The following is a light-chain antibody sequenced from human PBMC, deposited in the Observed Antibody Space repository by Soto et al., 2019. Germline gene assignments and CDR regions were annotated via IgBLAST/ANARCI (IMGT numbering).Light chain of an antibody. Sequence: FTLAPSTLYFTPGERATLSCRASHFLSSYLALYKQTPGQPTSLLIYDTSRRANGIPARFSGSRSGTDFTLTISSLETEDFGVYFCLKRNKFGQGTRLEIK. J-gene: IGKJ5*01. CDR1: HFLSSY. CDR3: LKRNK. V-gene: IGKV3-11*01. CDR2: DTS.